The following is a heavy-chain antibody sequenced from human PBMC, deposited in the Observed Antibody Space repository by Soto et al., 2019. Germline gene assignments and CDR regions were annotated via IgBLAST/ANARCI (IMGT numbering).Heavy chain of an antibody. J-gene: IGHJ5*02. CDR3: PTERADIVLVPAGCTPPYHWFAP. Sequence: SSVKVSCKASGGTFSSYAISWVRQAPGQGLEWMGGIIPIFGTANYAQKFQGRVTITADESTSTAYMELSSLRSGDTAVHYCPTERADIVLVPAGCTPPYHWFAPWGQRTPVIVSS. CDR2: IIPIFGTA. D-gene: IGHD2-2*01. CDR1: GGTFSSYA. V-gene: IGHV1-69*13.